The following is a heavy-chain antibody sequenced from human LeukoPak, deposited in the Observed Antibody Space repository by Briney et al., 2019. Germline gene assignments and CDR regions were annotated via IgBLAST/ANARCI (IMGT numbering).Heavy chain of an antibody. V-gene: IGHV4-4*02. Sequence: SGTLSLTCAVSGGSISNNNWWSWVRQPPGKGLEWIGEIFHSGGTNYSPSLRSRVTISVDKSKNQFSLKLNSVTAADTAVYYCARGYDDSSGYYYLSFDYWGQGTLVTVSS. CDR1: GGSISNNNW. CDR3: ARGYDDSSGYYYLSFDY. J-gene: IGHJ4*02. D-gene: IGHD3-22*01. CDR2: IFHSGGT.